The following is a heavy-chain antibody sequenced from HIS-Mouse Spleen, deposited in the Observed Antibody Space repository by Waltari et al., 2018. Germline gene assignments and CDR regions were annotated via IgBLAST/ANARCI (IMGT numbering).Heavy chain of an antibody. D-gene: IGHD4-4*01. CDR1: GFTFSSYE. Sequence: EVQLVESGGGLVQPGGSLRLSCAASGFTFSSYEMHWVRQATGRGMEWFSAIGTAGNTYYPGAVKGRFTISRENAKNSLYLQMNSLRAGDTAVYYCARGYSNYVPYFDYWGQGTLVTVSS. V-gene: IGHV3-13*01. J-gene: IGHJ4*02. CDR2: IGTAGNT. CDR3: ARGYSNYVPYFDY.